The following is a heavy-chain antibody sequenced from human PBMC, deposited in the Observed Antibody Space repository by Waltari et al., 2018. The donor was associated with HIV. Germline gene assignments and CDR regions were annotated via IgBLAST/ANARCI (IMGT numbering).Heavy chain of an antibody. CDR3: ARDRYSGSYQMVIDY. Sequence: EVQLVESGGGLVQPGGSLRLSCAASGFTFSNYSMKWIRQAPGKGLEWVSYISSSSSTIYYADAVKGRFTISRDNAKNSLYLQMNSLRDEETAVYYCARDRYSGSYQMVIDYWGQGTLVTVSS. CDR2: ISSSSSTI. CDR1: GFTFSNYS. J-gene: IGHJ4*02. V-gene: IGHV3-48*02. D-gene: IGHD1-26*01.